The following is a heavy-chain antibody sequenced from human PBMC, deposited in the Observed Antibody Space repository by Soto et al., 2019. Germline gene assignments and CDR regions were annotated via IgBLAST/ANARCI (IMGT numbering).Heavy chain of an antibody. D-gene: IGHD1-26*01. CDR2: ITYDGTDQ. Sequence: NSGPSPMPSILQAPGQGLGWVAVITYDGTDQYYTDSVKGRFIIARDNSNNTLSLQMHSLKSEDTAVYFCARGAIVGVNDVFDVWGQGTMVTVSS. CDR1: NSGPSP. V-gene: IGHV3-30*14. CDR3: ARGAIVGVNDVFDV. J-gene: IGHJ3*01.